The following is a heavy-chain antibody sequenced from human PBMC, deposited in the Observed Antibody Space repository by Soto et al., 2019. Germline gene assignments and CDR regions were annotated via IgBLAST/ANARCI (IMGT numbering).Heavy chain of an antibody. V-gene: IGHV3-21*01. CDR2: ISSSSSYI. CDR3: ARSSHPQLGVEVPYYFDY. J-gene: IGHJ4*02. CDR1: GFTFSSYS. Sequence: GGSLRLSCAASGFTFSSYSMNWVRQAPGKGLEWVSSISSSSSYIYYADSVKGRFTISRDNAKNSLYLQMNSLRAEDTAVYYCARSSHPQLGVEVPYYFDYWGQGTLVTVSS. D-gene: IGHD3-16*01.